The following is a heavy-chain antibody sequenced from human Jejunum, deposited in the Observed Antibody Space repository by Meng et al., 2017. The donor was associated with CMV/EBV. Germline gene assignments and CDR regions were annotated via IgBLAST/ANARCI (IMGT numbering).Heavy chain of an antibody. CDR1: VTLSSYA. V-gene: IGHV1-69*06. CDR3: ARDRYYDTSGHYYESGY. J-gene: IGHJ4*02. D-gene: IGHD3-22*01. Sequence: VTLSSYASAWVRQPPGRGLVWMGAIIPVIRTTNYTQKLQDRVTITADSSTTTAYMELTSLTSEDTAVYYCARDRYYDTSGHYYESGYWGQGTLVTVSS. CDR2: IIPVIRTT.